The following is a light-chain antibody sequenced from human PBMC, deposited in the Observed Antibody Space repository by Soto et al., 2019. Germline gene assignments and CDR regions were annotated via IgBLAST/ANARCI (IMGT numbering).Light chain of an antibody. Sequence: EIVMTQSPATLSVSPGERATLSCRASQSVSDNLVWYQQKPGQAPRLLIYRSSTRATGIPARFSGSGSGTEFTLTISSLQSEDRALYYCQQHNNWPLTFGGGTKVEIK. CDR2: RSS. V-gene: IGKV3-15*01. CDR3: QQHNNWPLT. CDR1: QSVSDN. J-gene: IGKJ4*01.